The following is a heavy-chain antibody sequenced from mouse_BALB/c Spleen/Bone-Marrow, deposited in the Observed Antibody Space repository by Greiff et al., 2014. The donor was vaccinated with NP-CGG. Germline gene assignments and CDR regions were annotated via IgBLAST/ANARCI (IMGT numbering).Heavy chain of an antibody. CDR2: INPYNGGT. CDR1: GYSFTGYT. J-gene: IGHJ4*01. CDR3: ARGNYNGYAMDY. V-gene: IGHV1S135*01. Sequence: LEESGPELVKPGASMKISCKASGYSFTGYTMNWVKQSHGKNLEWIGLINPYNGGTSYNQKFKGKATLTVDKSSSTAYMDLLSRTSEDYEVDYCARGNYNGYAMDYWGQGTSVTVSS. D-gene: IGHD1-1*01.